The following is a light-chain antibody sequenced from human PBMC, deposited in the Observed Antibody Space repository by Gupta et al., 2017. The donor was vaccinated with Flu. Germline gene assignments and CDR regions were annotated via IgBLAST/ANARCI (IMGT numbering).Light chain of an antibody. CDR2: DDR. V-gene: IGLV3-21*02. Sequence: GGNNIGRETAHRYRQKPGQACGSVVCDDRDRPSGIPERFAGSNSGNTATLTISRVEAGDEADYYCQVWDTKNDHWVFGGGTMLTVL. J-gene: IGLJ3*02. CDR1: NIGRET. CDR3: QVWDTKNDHWV.